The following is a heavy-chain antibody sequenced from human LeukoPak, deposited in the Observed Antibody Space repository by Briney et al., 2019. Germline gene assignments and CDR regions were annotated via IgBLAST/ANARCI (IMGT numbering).Heavy chain of an antibody. CDR1: GFTFSSYA. CDR2: IGHGGGTT. CDR3: VKYSGSSAYYFSLDY. V-gene: IGHV3-23*01. Sequence: SGGSLRLSCAASGFTFSSYAMSWVRQAPGKGLEWVSSIGHGGGTTYYADSVKGRFTISRDKSKNTLYLQLNSLRAEDTALYYCVKYSGSSAYYFSLDYWGQGTLVTVSS. D-gene: IGHD3-22*01. J-gene: IGHJ4*02.